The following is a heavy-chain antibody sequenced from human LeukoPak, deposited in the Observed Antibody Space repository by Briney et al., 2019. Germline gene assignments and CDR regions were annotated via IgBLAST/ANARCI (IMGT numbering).Heavy chain of an antibody. J-gene: IGHJ4*02. CDR3: AKHRLPVTVPEPLFDY. CDR2: IRDSGSDT. CDR1: GFTFSTYA. D-gene: IGHD4-23*01. Sequence: GGSLRLSCAASGFTFSTYAMSWVRQAPGEGLEWLSCIRDSGSDTYYADSVKGRFTISRDNSKNTLFLQMSSLRADDTAIYYCAKHRLPVTVPEPLFDYWGQGTVVTVSS. V-gene: IGHV3-23*01.